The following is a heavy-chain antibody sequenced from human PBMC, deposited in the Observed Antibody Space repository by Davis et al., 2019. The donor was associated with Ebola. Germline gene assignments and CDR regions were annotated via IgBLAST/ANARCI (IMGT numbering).Heavy chain of an antibody. CDR3: AKGRVTTVSYFDH. CDR1: GFTFSGFA. V-gene: IGHV3-30*18. Sequence: GGSLRLSCVASGFTFSGFAMHWVRQAPGKGLEWVAVMAHDGRNQYYAESIKGRFTISRATSKNTLYLQMNSLKPEDTAVYYCAKGRVTTVSYFDHWGQGTLVTVSP. CDR2: MAHDGRNQ. D-gene: IGHD4-11*01. J-gene: IGHJ4*02.